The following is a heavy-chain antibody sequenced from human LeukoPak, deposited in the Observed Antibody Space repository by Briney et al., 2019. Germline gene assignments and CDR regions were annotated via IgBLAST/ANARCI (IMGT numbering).Heavy chain of an antibody. V-gene: IGHV3-30*19. J-gene: IGHJ4*02. Sequence: GRSLRLSRAASGFTFSSYGMHWVRQAPGKGLEWVAVISYDGSNKYYADSVKGRFTISRDNSKNTLYLQMNSLRAEDTAVYYCASLGWRGNYWRQGTLVSV. D-gene: IGHD7-27*01. CDR2: ISYDGSNK. CDR1: GFTFSSYG. CDR3: ASLGWRGNY.